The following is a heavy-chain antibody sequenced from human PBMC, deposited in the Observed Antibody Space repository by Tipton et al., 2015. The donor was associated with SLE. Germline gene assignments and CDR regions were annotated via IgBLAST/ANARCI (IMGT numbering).Heavy chain of an antibody. J-gene: IGHJ4*02. CDR3: ARSGVQLWFTLVDY. V-gene: IGHV1-46*01. D-gene: IGHD5-18*01. CDR1: GYTFTSYD. CDR2: INPSGGST. Sequence: QLVQSGAEVKKPGASVKVSCKASGYTFTSYDINWVRQAPGQGLEWMGIINPSGGSTSYAQKFQGRVTMTRDTSTSTVYMELSSLRSEDTAVYYYARSGVQLWFTLVDYWGQGTLVTVSS.